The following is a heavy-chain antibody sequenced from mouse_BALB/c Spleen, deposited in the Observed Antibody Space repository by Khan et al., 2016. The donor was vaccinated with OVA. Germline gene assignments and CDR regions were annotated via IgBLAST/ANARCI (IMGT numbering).Heavy chain of an antibody. J-gene: IGHJ2*01. CDR2: ISSGGTYT. CDR3: TRHRGYYCTDTYFDK. V-gene: IGHV5-6-4*01. CDR1: GFSFSSYS. D-gene: IGHD1-1*01. Sequence: EVELVESGGGLVRPGGSLKLSCAASGFSFSSYSMSWVSQTPEKRLEWVATISSGGTYTYYPDSVKGRFTISRDNATNTLYLQMSRLKSEETAMFYSTRHRGYYCTDTYFDKWGQGTTLTVSS.